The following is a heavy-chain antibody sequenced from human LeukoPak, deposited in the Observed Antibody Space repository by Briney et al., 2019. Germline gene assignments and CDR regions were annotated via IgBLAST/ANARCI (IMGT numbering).Heavy chain of an antibody. CDR2: INHSGST. V-gene: IGHV4-39*07. CDR3: ARREQQLVFPINTTRYYFDY. CDR1: GGSVSSGSYY. D-gene: IGHD6-13*01. Sequence: PSETLSLTCTVSGGSVSSGSYYWSWIRQPPGKGLEWIGEINHSGSTNYNPSLKSRVTISVDTSKNQFSPKLSSVTAADTAVYYCARREQQLVFPINTTRYYFDYWGQGTLVTVSS. J-gene: IGHJ4*02.